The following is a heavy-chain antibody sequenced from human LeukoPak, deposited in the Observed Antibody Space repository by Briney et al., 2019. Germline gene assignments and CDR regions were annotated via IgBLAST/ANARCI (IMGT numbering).Heavy chain of an antibody. J-gene: IGHJ4*02. Sequence: SETLSLTCAVYGGSFSGDYRSWIRQPPGKGLEWIGEINHSGSTNYNPSLKRRVTISVDTSKSQFSLKLSSVTAADTAVYYCARFMSGWYSDYWGQGALVTVSS. CDR1: GGSFSGDY. CDR2: INHSGST. V-gene: IGHV4-34*01. CDR3: ARFMSGWYSDY. D-gene: IGHD6-19*01.